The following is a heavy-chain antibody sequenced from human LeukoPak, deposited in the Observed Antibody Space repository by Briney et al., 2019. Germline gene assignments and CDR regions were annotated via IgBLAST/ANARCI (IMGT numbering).Heavy chain of an antibody. Sequence: SETLSLTCSVSGGPISNHCWSWVPQPPGKGLGGIGYMYDHVNTKDNRSLTSRLTLSADTYKNQFSLRLGSVTAEDTAVYYCATIKRGYPYGYFDFWGQGILVTVSS. CDR3: ATIKRGYPYGYFDF. V-gene: IGHV4-59*11. D-gene: IGHD5-18*01. J-gene: IGHJ4*02. CDR2: MYDHVNT. CDR1: GGPISNHC.